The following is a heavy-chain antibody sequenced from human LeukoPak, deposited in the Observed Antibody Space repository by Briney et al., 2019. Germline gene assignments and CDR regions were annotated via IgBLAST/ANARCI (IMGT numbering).Heavy chain of an antibody. J-gene: IGHJ3*02. CDR1: GGTFSSYA. CDR2: IIPIFGTA. D-gene: IGHD2-15*01. CDR3: ASGLIGGSQQCGGSCSVAFDT. Sequence: SVKVSCKASGGTFSSYASSWVRQAPGQGLEWMGRIIPIFGTANYAQKFQGRVTITTDEYTSTAYLELSSLRSEDTAVYYHASGLIGGSQQCGGSCSVAFDTWLEGTMVTVCS. V-gene: IGHV1-69*05.